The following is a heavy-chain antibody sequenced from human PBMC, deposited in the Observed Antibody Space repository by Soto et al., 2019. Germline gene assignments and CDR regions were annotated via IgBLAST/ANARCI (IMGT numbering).Heavy chain of an antibody. CDR2: IWNDGIRK. J-gene: IGHJ4*02. D-gene: IGHD3-22*01. CDR3: ARDDDYEANAFDY. V-gene: IGHV3-33*01. CDR1: GFTFSRYG. Sequence: GGALRLSCAASGFTFSRYGMHWVRQAPGKGLEWVALIWNDGIRKVYVDSVKGRFTISRDNSKNTLDLQMNSLRAEDTAVYYCARDDDYEANAFDYWGPGTLVTVSS.